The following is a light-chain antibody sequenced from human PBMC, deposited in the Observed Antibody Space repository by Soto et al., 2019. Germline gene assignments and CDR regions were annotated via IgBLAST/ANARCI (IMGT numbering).Light chain of an antibody. CDR1: QSIHSW. CDR2: DAS. Sequence: DIQMTQSPSTLSASVGDRVTITCRASQSIHSWFAWYQQXPGKAPKLLIYDASNSESGAPSRFSGSGSGTEFTLTISSLQPDDFATYYCQQYNSYWTFGQGTKVDIK. J-gene: IGKJ1*01. V-gene: IGKV1-5*01. CDR3: QQYNSYWT.